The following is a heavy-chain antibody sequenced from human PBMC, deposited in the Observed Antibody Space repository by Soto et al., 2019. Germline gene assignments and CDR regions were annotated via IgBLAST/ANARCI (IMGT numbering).Heavy chain of an antibody. J-gene: IGHJ4*02. V-gene: IGHV3-66*01. CDR2: IYSGGST. Sequence: GGSLRLSCAASGFTVSSNYMSWVRQAPGKGLEWVSVIYSGGSTNYADSVKGRFTISRDNSKNTLYLQMNSLRAEDTAVYYCAREKVTMMVGFYYFDLWGQGTLVTVSS. CDR1: GFTVSSNY. CDR3: AREKVTMMVGFYYFDL. D-gene: IGHD3-22*01.